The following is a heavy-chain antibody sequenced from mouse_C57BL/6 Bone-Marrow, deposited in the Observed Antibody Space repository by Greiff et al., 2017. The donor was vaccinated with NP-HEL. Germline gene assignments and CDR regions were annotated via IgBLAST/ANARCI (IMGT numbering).Heavy chain of an antibody. CDR1: GFNIKNTY. CDR3: ARGSDYDRRIYARDY. CDR2: IDPANGNT. J-gene: IGHJ4*01. Sequence: EVQLQQSVAELVRPGASVKLSCTASGFNIKNTYMHWVKQRPEQGLEWIGRIDPANGNTKYAAKFQGKATITADTSSNTDYLQLSSLTSEDTAIYYGARGSDYDRRIYARDYWGQGTSVTVSS. D-gene: IGHD2-4*01. V-gene: IGHV14-3*01.